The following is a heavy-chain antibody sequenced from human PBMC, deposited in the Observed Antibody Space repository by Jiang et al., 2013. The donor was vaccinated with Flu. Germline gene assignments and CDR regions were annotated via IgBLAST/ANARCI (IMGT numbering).Heavy chain of an antibody. CDR1: GYTFTSYD. J-gene: IGHJ4*02. V-gene: IGHV1-8*01. Sequence: SGAEVKKPGASVKVSCKASGYTFTSYDINWVRQATGQGLEWMGWMNPNSGNTGYAQKFQGRVTMTRNTSISTAYMELSSLRSEDTAVYYCATRPGAVADPPSDYWGQGTLVTVSS. CDR2: MNPNSGNT. CDR3: ATRPGAVADPPSDY. D-gene: IGHD6-19*01.